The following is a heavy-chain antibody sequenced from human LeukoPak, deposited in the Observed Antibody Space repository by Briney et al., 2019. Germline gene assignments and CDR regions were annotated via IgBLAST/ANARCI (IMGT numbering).Heavy chain of an antibody. D-gene: IGHD6-13*01. CDR1: GGSIGSYY. CDR3: ARAFSSSWWEYYFDY. V-gene: IGHV4-4*07. Sequence: SETLSLTCTVSGGSIGSYYWSWIRQPAGKGLEWIGRIYSSGSTNYNPSLKSRVTMSVDTSKNQFSLKLSSVTAADTAVYYCARAFSSSWWEYYFDYWGQGTLVTVSS. J-gene: IGHJ4*02. CDR2: IYSSGST.